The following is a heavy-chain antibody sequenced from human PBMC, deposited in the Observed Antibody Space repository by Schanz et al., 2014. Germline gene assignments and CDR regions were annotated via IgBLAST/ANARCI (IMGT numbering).Heavy chain of an antibody. CDR2: ISSTSSYI. J-gene: IGHJ4*02. D-gene: IGHD2-21*01. CDR1: GFTFSNYS. CDR3: AKSKSQLPLFDY. Sequence: EVQLVESGGGLVKPGGSLRLSCAASGFTFSNYSMNWVRQAPGKGLEWVSSISSTSSYIFYADSVKGRFTISRDNAKNSLFLQMNSLSAEDTAVYYCAKSKSQLPLFDYWGQGTLVAVSS. V-gene: IGHV3-21*04.